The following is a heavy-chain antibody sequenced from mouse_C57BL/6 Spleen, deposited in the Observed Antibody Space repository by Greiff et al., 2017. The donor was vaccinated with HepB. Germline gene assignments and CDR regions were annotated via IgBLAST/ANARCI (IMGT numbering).Heavy chain of an antibody. CDR1: GFNIKDYY. Sequence: EVKLLESGAELVKPGASVKLSCTASGFNIKDYYMHWVKQRTEQGLEWIGRIDPEDGATKYAPKFQGKATITADTSSNTAYLQLISLTSEDTAVYYCARDSVWFAYWGQGTLVTVSA. CDR2: IDPEDGAT. J-gene: IGHJ3*01. CDR3: ARDSVWFAY. V-gene: IGHV14-2*01.